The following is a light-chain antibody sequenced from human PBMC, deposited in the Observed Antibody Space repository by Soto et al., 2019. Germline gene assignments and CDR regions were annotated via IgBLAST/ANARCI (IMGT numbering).Light chain of an antibody. CDR2: GND. CDR3: AAWNDGRDVHFV. J-gene: IGLJ1*01. Sequence: QSVLTQPPSASGTPGPRVTISCSGSASNIGANYVSWYQQLPGAAPRLLIYGNDLRPSAVPDRFSTFKPGTSASLAISALRSEDEADYFFAAWNDGRDVHFVFGSGTKVTVL. CDR1: ASNIGANY. V-gene: IGLV1-44*01.